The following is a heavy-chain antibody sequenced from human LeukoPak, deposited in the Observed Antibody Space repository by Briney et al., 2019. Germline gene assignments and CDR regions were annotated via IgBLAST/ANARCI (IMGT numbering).Heavy chain of an antibody. CDR2: ISGSGGST. V-gene: IGHV3-23*01. D-gene: IGHD5-12*01. CDR3: ARAGDIVATIGGVTPYYSDY. CDR1: GFTFSSYA. J-gene: IGHJ4*02. Sequence: PGRSLRLSCAASGFTFSSYAMSWVRQAPGKGLEWVSAISGSGGSTYYADSVKGRFTISRDNSKNTLYLQMNSMRAEDTAVYYCARAGDIVATIGGVTPYYSDYWGQGTLVTVSS.